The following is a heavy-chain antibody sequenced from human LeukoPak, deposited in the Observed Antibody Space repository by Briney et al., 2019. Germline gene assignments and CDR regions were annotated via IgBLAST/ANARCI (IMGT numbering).Heavy chain of an antibody. V-gene: IGHV4-4*07. Sequence: SETLSLTCTVSGGSISSYYWSWIRQPAGKGLEWIGRIYTSGSTNYNPSLKSRVTMSVDTSKNQFSLKLSSVTAADTTVYYCARGDIVVVPAAPRRYYYMDVWGKGTTVTVSS. J-gene: IGHJ6*03. CDR1: GGSISSYY. D-gene: IGHD2-2*01. CDR3: ARGDIVVVPAAPRRYYYMDV. CDR2: IYTSGST.